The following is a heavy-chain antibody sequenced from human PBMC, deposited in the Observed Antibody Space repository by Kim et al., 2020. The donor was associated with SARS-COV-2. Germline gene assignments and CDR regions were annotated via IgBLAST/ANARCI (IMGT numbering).Heavy chain of an antibody. D-gene: IGHD2-15*01. J-gene: IGHJ6*02. V-gene: IGHV1-46*01. CDR3: ARDLLVVAANYYYYYGMDV. CDR1: GYTFTSYY. CDR2: INPSGGST. Sequence: ASVKVSCKASGYTFTSYYMHWVRQAPGQGLEWMGIINPSGGSTSYAQKFQGRVTMTRDTSTSTVYMELSSLRSEDTAVYYCARDLLVVAANYYYYYGMDVWGQGTTVTVSS.